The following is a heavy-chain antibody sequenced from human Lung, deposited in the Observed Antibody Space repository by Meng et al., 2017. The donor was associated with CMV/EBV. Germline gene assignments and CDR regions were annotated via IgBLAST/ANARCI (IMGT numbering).Heavy chain of an antibody. V-gene: IGHV3-53*01. D-gene: IGHD1-26*01. Sequence: GGSLRLSCAASGLSVSSKYMSWVRQAPGKGLEWVSVIYSNNNTYYADSVKGRFTISRDNSKNTLYFQMNSLRAEDTAVYYCARVVGLHFDYWGQGTLVTVS. CDR3: ARVVGLHFDY. CDR2: IYSNNNT. CDR1: GLSVSSKY. J-gene: IGHJ4*02.